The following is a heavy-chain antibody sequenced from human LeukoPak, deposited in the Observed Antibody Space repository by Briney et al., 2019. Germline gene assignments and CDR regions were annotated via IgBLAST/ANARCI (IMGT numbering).Heavy chain of an antibody. CDR3: ARDYCTNGVCQAAYYYYMDV. D-gene: IGHD2-8*01. V-gene: IGHV4-39*01. CDR2: IYYSEIT. CDR1: GGSISITYY. Sequence: PSETLSLTCTVSGGSISITYYWGWIRQPPGKGLEWIGSIYYSEITSYNPSLKSRVTISVDTSKNQFSLKLRSVTAADTAVYYCARDYCTNGVCQAAYYYYMDVWGKGTTVTVSS. J-gene: IGHJ6*03.